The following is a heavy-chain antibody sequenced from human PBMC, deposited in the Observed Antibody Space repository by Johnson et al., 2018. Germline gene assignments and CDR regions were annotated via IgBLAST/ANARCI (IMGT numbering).Heavy chain of an antibody. CDR2: ISYDGSNK. CDR3: ARGGYDSSGYYPEYFQH. J-gene: IGHJ1*01. CDR1: GFTFSSYA. D-gene: IGHD3-22*01. Sequence: VQLLETGGGVVQPGRSLRLSCAASGFTFSSYAMHWVRQAPGKGLEWVAVISYDGSNKYYADSVKGRFTISRDNSMNTLYLQMNSLRAEDTAVYYCARGGYDSSGYYPEYFQHWGQGTLVTVSS. V-gene: IGHV3-30-3*01.